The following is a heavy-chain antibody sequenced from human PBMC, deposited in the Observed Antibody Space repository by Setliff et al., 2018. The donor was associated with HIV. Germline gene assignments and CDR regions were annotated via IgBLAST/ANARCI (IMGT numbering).Heavy chain of an antibody. J-gene: IGHJ6*03. V-gene: IGHV4-34*01. CDR1: GGSFSGYS. Sequence: SETLSLTCAVYGGSFSGYSWGWLRQPPGKGLEWIGEIDHSGSTNYNPSLKSRVTISVDTSKRQFSLNLTSVTAADTAVYYCARGPPAEDYYYYMDVWDKGTTVTVSS. CDR2: IDHSGST. CDR3: ARGPPAEDYYYYMDV.